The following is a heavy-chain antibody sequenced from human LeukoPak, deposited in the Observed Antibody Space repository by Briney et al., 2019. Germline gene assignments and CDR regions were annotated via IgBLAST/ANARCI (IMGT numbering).Heavy chain of an antibody. D-gene: IGHD3-16*01. CDR1: GFTFSTYA. J-gene: IGHJ4*02. V-gene: IGHV3-48*02. CDR3: AREDWGYDY. CDR2: IVGSGITK. Sequence: GGSLRLSCAASGFTFSTYAMNWVRQAPGKGLEWVSFIVGSGITKYYADSVKGRFTISRDNAKNSLYLQINSLRDDDTAVYYCAREDWGYDYWGQGTLVTVSS.